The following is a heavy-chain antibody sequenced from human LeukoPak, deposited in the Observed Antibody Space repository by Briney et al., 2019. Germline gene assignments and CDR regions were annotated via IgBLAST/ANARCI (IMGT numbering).Heavy chain of an antibody. CDR2: IYHSGST. D-gene: IGHD3-3*01. J-gene: IGHJ5*02. CDR1: GYSISSGYY. Sequence: SETLSLTCTVSGYSISSGYYWGWIRQPPGKGLEWIGSIYHSGSTYYNPSLKSRVTISVDTSKNQFSLKLSSVTAADTAVYYCARAGARYDFWSGYLGGWFDPWGQGTLVTVSS. CDR3: ARAGARYDFWSGYLGGWFDP. V-gene: IGHV4-38-2*02.